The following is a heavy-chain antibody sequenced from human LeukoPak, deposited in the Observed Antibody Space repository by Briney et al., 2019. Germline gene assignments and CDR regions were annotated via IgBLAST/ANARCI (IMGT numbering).Heavy chain of an antibody. D-gene: IGHD3-22*01. J-gene: IGHJ4*02. CDR2: IHYTGNT. CDR1: GGSVSCYY. V-gene: IGHV4-59*08. Sequence: PSETLSLTCIVSGGSVSCYYWTWVRQPPRNGPEWVGYIHYTGNTNYNPSLESQVSISIDTSKNQFSLKLSSVTAADTAVYYCARRNSGYYYSFDYWGQGTLVTVSS. CDR3: ARRNSGYYYSFDY.